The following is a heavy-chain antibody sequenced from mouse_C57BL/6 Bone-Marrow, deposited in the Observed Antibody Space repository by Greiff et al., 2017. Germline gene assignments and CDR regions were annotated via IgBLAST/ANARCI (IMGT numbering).Heavy chain of an antibody. CDR2: IDPSDSYT. CDR1: GYTFTSYW. CDR3: ARRGTYSNYVRAWCAN. J-gene: IGHJ3*01. V-gene: IGHV1-69*01. D-gene: IGHD2-5*01. Sequence: QVQLQQPGAELVMPGASVKLSCKASGYTFTSYWMHWVKQRPGQGLEWIGEIDPSDSYTNYNQKFKGKSTLTVDKSSSTASMQLSSLTSEDSAVFYCARRGTYSNYVRAWCANGAQGILAIVS.